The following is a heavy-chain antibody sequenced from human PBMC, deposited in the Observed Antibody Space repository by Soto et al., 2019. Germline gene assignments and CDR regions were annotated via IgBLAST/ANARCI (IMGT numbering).Heavy chain of an antibody. Sequence: GGSLRLSCAASGFTFSSYGMHWVRQAPGKGLEWVAVIWYDGSNKYYADSVKGRFTISRDNSKNTLYLQMNSLRAEDTAVYYCARDLSDSDYYDSSGYPENAFDIWGQGTMVTVSS. V-gene: IGHV3-33*01. CDR2: IWYDGSNK. CDR1: GFTFSSYG. J-gene: IGHJ3*02. CDR3: ARDLSDSDYYDSSGYPENAFDI. D-gene: IGHD3-22*01.